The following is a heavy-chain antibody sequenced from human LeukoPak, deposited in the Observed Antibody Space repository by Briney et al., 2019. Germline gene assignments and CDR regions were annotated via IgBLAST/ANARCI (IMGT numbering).Heavy chain of an antibody. J-gene: IGHJ5*02. CDR3: ARLITMVRGVTRDSDP. CDR2: IYYSGST. Sequence: SETLSLTCTVSGGSISSSSYYWGWIRQPPGKGLEWIGSIYYSGSTYYNPSLKSRVTIPVDTSKNQFSLKLSSVTAADTAVYYCARLITMVRGVTRDSDPWGQGTLVTVSS. CDR1: GGSISSSSYY. V-gene: IGHV4-39*01. D-gene: IGHD3-10*01.